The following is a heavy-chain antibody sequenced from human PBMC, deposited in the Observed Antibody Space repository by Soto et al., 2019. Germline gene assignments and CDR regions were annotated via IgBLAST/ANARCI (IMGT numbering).Heavy chain of an antibody. CDR1: GGSINTGGYY. CDR2: IFYTGTA. V-gene: IGHV4-31*03. D-gene: IGHD2-15*01. Sequence: QVQLQESGPGLVKPSQTLSLTCTVSGGSINTGGYYWGWIRHLPGEGLEWIGHIFYTGTAYYNPSLRSRVTVSIDTSANQFYLHMYSVTAADTAMYYCARRLDDTPETFFNWFDPWGQGILVTVSS. CDR3: ARRLDDTPETFFNWFDP. J-gene: IGHJ5*02.